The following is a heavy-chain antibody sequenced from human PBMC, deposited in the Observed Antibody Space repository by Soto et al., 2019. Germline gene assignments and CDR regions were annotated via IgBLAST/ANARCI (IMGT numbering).Heavy chain of an antibody. CDR1: GGSISSYY. CDR2: VSYSGNT. V-gene: IGHV4-59*08. Sequence: SETLSLTCTVSGGSISSYYWSWIRQPPGKGLEWIGYVSYSGNTKYNSSLQSRVTISLDTSKNQFSLKLTPVTAADTAVYYGARLRSRGWYVPFDYWGQETLVTVSS. CDR3: ARLRSRGWYVPFDY. D-gene: IGHD6-19*01. J-gene: IGHJ4*02.